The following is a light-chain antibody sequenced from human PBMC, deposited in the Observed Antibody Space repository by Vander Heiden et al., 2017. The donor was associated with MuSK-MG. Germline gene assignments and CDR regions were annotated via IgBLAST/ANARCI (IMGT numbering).Light chain of an antibody. J-gene: IGKJ2*01. CDR2: GAS. CDR3: QQYNNWPMYT. CDR1: QSVSSD. Sequence: EIVMTQSPDTLSVSPGERATLSCRASQSVSSDLAWYQQKPGQAPRLLIYGASTRATGIAARFTGRGSGTEFTLTISGLQSEDSAVYYCQQYNNWPMYTFGQGTKLEIK. V-gene: IGKV3-15*01.